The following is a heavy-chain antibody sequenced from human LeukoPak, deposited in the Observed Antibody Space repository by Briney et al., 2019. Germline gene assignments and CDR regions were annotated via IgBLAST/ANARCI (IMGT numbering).Heavy chain of an antibody. D-gene: IGHD3-10*01. Sequence: PSETLSLTCTVSGYSISSGYYWGWIRQPPGKGLEWIGSIYHSGSTYYNPSLKSRVTISVDTSKNQFSLKLSSVTAADTAVYYCACSPGTMVYFDYWGQGTLVTVSS. CDR2: IYHSGST. V-gene: IGHV4-38-2*02. CDR3: ACSPGTMVYFDY. CDR1: GYSISSGYY. J-gene: IGHJ4*02.